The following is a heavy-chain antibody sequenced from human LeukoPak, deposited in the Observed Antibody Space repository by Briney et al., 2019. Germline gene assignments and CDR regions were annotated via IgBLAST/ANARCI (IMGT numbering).Heavy chain of an antibody. J-gene: IGHJ3*02. CDR1: GGSMSPYH. CDR2: IYYSESA. Sequence: SETLSLTCTVPGGSMSPYHWGWIRQPPGKGLEWTGYIYYSESANYNPSLKSRITISLDTSKNQFSLKLNSVTAADTAVYYCARVGGYPLSAFDIWGQGTMVTVSS. D-gene: IGHD3-22*01. V-gene: IGHV4-59*08. CDR3: ARVGGYPLSAFDI.